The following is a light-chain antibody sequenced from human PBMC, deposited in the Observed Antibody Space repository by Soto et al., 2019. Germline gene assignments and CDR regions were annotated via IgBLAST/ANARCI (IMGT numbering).Light chain of an antibody. Sequence: EIVITLSPSTLALSPGERASLSCRASQTIDNTLAWYQRKPGQAPRLLIYDASTRATGVPARFSGSGSGTDFTLTISSLQSEDFAVYYCQHYNYWPYTFGQGTKVDI. V-gene: IGKV3-15*01. CDR3: QHYNYWPYT. CDR2: DAS. CDR1: QTIDNT. J-gene: IGKJ2*01.